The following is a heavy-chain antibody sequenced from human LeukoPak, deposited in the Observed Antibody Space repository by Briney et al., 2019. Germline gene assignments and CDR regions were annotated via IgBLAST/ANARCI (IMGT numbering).Heavy chain of an antibody. CDR2: FDPEDGET. Sequence: ASVKVSCKVSGYTLTELSMHWVRQAPGKGLEWMGGFDPEDGETIYAQKFQGRVTMTEDTSTDTAYMELSSLRSEDTAVYYCATAAPFDDGSGYYNPDYWGQGTLVTVSP. CDR1: GYTLTELS. J-gene: IGHJ4*02. V-gene: IGHV1-24*01. D-gene: IGHD3-22*01. CDR3: ATAAPFDDGSGYYNPDY.